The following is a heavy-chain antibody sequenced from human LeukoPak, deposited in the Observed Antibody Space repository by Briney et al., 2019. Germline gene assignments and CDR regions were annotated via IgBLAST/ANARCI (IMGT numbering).Heavy chain of an antibody. CDR1: GITFSSDA. V-gene: IGHV3-23*01. CDR3: ARADSGYVPALDY. D-gene: IGHD5-12*01. Sequence: GGSLRLSCAASGITFSSDAMSWVRQAPGKGLEWVSAISGGSTYYAGSVKGRFTISRDNAKNSLYLQMNSLRAEDTAVYYCARADSGYVPALDYWGQGTLVTVSS. J-gene: IGHJ4*02. CDR2: ISGGST.